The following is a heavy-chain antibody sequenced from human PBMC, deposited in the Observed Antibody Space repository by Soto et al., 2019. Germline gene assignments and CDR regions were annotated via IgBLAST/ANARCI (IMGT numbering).Heavy chain of an antibody. J-gene: IGHJ4*02. Sequence: QVQLVESGGSVVQPGRSLRLSCEASGFTFTSYAMHWVRQAPGKGLEWVAVISYDGINEYYADSVKGRFTISRDNSKNTLFVQISSLRVEDTALYYCARDRLRLGELSLIVYFDYWGQGTLVPVSS. CDR1: GFTFTSYA. CDR2: ISYDGINE. D-gene: IGHD3-16*02. V-gene: IGHV3-30*15. CDR3: ARDRLRLGELSLIVYFDY.